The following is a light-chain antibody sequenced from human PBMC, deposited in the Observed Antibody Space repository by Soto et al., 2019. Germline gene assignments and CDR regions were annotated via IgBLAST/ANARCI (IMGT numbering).Light chain of an antibody. V-gene: IGLV2-23*01. CDR2: EAT. Sequence: QSALTQPASVSGSPGQSITISCTGASSDVGSYDVVSWYQQHPGKAPKLLIYEATKRPSGVSNRFSGSKAGNTASLTISWRQADDEADYYCCSFGHVRTLVFGGWTKLTVL. CDR3: CSFGHVRTLV. CDR1: SSDVGSYDV. J-gene: IGLJ3*02.